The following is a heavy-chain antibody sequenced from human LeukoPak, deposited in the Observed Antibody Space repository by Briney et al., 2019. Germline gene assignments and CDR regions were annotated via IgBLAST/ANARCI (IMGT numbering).Heavy chain of an antibody. J-gene: IGHJ4*02. V-gene: IGHV4-59*01. CDR1: GGSISNYH. CDR3: TRGKVTINYFDH. Sequence: PSETLSLTCTVSGGSISNYHWSWIRQPPGKGLEWIGYIYYTGTTKYNPSLESRVTISVDTSKKQFSLRLSSVAAADAAVYYCTRGKVTINYFDHWGQGTLVTVSS. CDR2: IYYTGTT. D-gene: IGHD4-11*01.